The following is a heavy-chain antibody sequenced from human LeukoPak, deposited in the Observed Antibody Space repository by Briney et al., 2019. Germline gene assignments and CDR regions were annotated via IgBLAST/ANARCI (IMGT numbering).Heavy chain of an antibody. J-gene: IGHJ4*02. CDR3: ARDPGRWQQLGYFDY. V-gene: IGHV4-59*01. CDR1: GGSFSGYY. Sequence: SETLSLTCAVYGGSFSGYYWSWIRQPPGKGLEWIGYIYYSGSTNYNPSLKSRVTISVDMSKNQFSLKLSSVTAADTAVYYCARDPGRWQQLGYFDYWGQGILVTVSS. D-gene: IGHD5-24*01. CDR2: IYYSGST.